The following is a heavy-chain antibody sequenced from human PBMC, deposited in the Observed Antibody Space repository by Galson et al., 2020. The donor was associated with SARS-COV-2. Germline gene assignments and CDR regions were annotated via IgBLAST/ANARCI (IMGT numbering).Heavy chain of an antibody. Sequence: NSGGSLRLSCAVSGFILSDHSMTWVRQSPGKGLEWVSSITSSGTYIHYADSVKGRFTVSRDNAQNSLFLQMNSLRAEDTAVYFCARVAVAPSRPYYYMDVCGKGTTVTVSS. D-gene: IGHD6-19*01. CDR3: ARVAVAPSRPYYYMDV. J-gene: IGHJ6*03. V-gene: IGHV3-21*01. CDR1: GFILSDHS. CDR2: ITSSGTYI.